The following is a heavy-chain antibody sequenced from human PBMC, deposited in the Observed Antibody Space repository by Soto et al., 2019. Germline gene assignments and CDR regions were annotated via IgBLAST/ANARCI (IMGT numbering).Heavy chain of an antibody. V-gene: IGHV1-2*02. J-gene: IGHJ6*02. CDR2: INPNSGGT. CDR1: GYTFTGYY. Sequence: ASVKVSCKASGYTFTGYYMHWVRQAPGQGLEWMGWINPNSGGTNYAQKFQGRVTMTRDTSISTAYMELSRLRSDDTAVYYCARDFYITMVRGVTDYYYYGMDVWGQGTTVTVSS. CDR3: ARDFYITMVRGVTDYYYYGMDV. D-gene: IGHD3-10*01.